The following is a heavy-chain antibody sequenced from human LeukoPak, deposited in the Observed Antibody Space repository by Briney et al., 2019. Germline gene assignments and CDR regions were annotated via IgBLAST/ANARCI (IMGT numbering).Heavy chain of an antibody. CDR3: ARGRHGIIMIVVFMTSVSYYLDV. Sequence: SETLSLTCAVYGGSFSGYHWPWIRQSPGKGLEWIGDINPSGSTYYNPSLKGRLTISVDTSKNQFSLKLRSVTAADTAVYYCARGRHGIIMIVVFMTSVSYYLDVWGKGTTVTVS. CDR1: GGSFSGYH. D-gene: IGHD3-22*01. J-gene: IGHJ6*03. CDR2: INPSGST. V-gene: IGHV4-34*01.